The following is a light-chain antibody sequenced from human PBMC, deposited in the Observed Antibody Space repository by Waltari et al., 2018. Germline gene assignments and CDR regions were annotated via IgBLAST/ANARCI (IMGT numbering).Light chain of an antibody. V-gene: IGKV3-15*01. CDR1: QSVSSN. Sequence: EIVMTQSPATLSVSPGERATLSCRASQSVSSNLAWYQQKPGQTPRLLIYGASTRATGIPARVSGSGSGTEFTLTISSLQSEDFAVYYCQQYNDWPPKYTFGQGTKLGIK. CDR2: GAS. CDR3: QQYNDWPPKYT. J-gene: IGKJ2*01.